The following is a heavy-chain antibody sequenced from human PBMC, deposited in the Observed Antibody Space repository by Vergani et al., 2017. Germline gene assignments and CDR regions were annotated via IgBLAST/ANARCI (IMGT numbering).Heavy chain of an antibody. V-gene: IGHV4-61*01. Sequence: QVQLQESGPGLVKPSETLSLTCTVSGGSVSSGSYYWSWIRQPPGKGLEWIGYIYYSGSTNYNPSLKSRVTISVDTSKNQFSLKLSSVTAADTAVYYCARDTLGYSYGLDYWGQGTLVTVSS. D-gene: IGHD5-18*01. J-gene: IGHJ4*02. CDR1: GGSVSSGSYY. CDR2: IYYSGST. CDR3: ARDTLGYSYGLDY.